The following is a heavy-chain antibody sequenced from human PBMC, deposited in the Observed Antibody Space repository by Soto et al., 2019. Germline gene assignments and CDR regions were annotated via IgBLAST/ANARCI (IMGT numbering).Heavy chain of an antibody. CDR1: GFTFNSYA. V-gene: IGHV3-23*01. J-gene: IGHJ4*02. Sequence: EVQLLESGGGLVQPGGSLRLSCGGSGFTFNSYAMTWVRQAPGKGLESVSALSGSGGTTYYANSVKGRFTISRDQSKDTLYMQMNSLRAEDTGIYYCAKDRHYGSGTYSDSYLDYWGQGTLVTVSS. D-gene: IGHD3-10*01. CDR3: AKDRHYGSGTYSDSYLDY. CDR2: LSGSGGTT.